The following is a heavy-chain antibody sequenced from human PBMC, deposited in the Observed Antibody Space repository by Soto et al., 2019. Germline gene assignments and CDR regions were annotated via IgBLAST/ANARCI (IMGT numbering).Heavy chain of an antibody. V-gene: IGHV5-10-1*04. CDR2: FDPINSYA. CDR1: GYSFTTYW. CDR3: ARRTSASGWPHDYGY. D-gene: IGHD6-19*01. Sequence: PGESLKISCKGFGYSFTTYWIGWVRQMPGKGLEWMGRFDPINSYANYRPSFQGQVVISADTSVSTAFLQWSSLKPSDTAVYYCARRTSASGWPHDYGYWGQGALVTVSS. J-gene: IGHJ4*02.